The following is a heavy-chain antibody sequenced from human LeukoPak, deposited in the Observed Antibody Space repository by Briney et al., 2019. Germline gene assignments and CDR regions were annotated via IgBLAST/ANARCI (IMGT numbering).Heavy chain of an antibody. V-gene: IGHV4-4*02. CDR3: ARGSPSQLPPAEYFQH. CDR1: GGSISSSNW. CDR2: IYHSGST. Sequence: SETLPLTCAVSGGSISSSNWWSWVRQPPGKGLEWIGEIYHSGSTNYNPSLKSRVTISVDKSNNQFSLKLSSVTAADTAVYYCARGSPSQLPPAEYFQHWGQGTLVTASS. J-gene: IGHJ1*01. D-gene: IGHD2-2*01.